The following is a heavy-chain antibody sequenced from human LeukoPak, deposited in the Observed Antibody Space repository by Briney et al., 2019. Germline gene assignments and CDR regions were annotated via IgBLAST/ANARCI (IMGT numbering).Heavy chain of an antibody. CDR1: GYTFTSYY. V-gene: IGHV1-46*01. D-gene: IGHD6-19*01. Sequence: ASVKVSCKASGYTFTSYYMHWVRQAPGQGLEWMGIINPSGGSTSYAQKFQGRVTMTRDTSTSTVYMELSSLRSEDTAVYYCARVGRPGSIVVAPFDYWGQGTLVTVSS. CDR2: INPSGGST. J-gene: IGHJ4*02. CDR3: ARVGRPGSIVVAPFDY.